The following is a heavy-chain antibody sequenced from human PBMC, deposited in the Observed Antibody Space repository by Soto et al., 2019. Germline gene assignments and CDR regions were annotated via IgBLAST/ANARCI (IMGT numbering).Heavy chain of an antibody. J-gene: IGHJ6*02. Sequence: QVQLVQSGAEVKKPGSSVKVSCKASGGTFSSYAISWVRQAPGQGLEWMGGIIPIFGTANYAQKFQGRVTITAADATRAAYMELSSWRSEDTAVYYCARHVPAAGYYYGMDVWGQGTTVTVSS. D-gene: IGHD2-2*01. V-gene: IGHV1-69*12. CDR1: GGTFSSYA. CDR2: IIPIFGTA. CDR3: ARHVPAAGYYYGMDV.